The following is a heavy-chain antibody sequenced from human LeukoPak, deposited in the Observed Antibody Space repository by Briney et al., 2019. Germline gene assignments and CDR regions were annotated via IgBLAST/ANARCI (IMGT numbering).Heavy chain of an antibody. J-gene: IGHJ4*02. CDR1: GSTFGDYA. Sequence: GGSLRLSCTASGSTFGDYAMSWFRQAPGKGLEWVGFIRSRAYGGTTEYAASVKGRFTISRDDSKSVAYLQMNSLKTEDTAVYYCTRDGDIGGYYDSSGYLLYWGQGTLVTVSS. CDR3: TRDGDIGGYYDSSGYLLY. D-gene: IGHD3-22*01. V-gene: IGHV3-49*03. CDR2: IRSRAYGGTT.